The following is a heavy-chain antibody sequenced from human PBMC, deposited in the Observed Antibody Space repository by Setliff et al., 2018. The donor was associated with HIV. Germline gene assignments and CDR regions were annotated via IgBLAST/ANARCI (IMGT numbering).Heavy chain of an antibody. CDR1: GFTFSGST. J-gene: IGHJ4*02. D-gene: IGHD7-27*01. CDR2: IRSKTNNYAT. V-gene: IGHV3-73*01. Sequence: GRSLRLSCAASGFTFSGSTIHWVRQNSGKRLEWVGHIRSKTNNYATAYVASVRGRFTISRDDSKNTAYLQMSGLKAEDTAVYFCTRQGSAWGSDYWGPGTLVTVSS. CDR3: TRQGSAWGSDY.